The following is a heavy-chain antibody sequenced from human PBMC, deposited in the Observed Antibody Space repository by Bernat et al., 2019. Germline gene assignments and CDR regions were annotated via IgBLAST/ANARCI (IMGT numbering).Heavy chain of an antibody. J-gene: IGHJ4*02. Sequence: QVQLQESGPGLVKPSETLSLTCTVSGGSISSYYWSWIRQPPGTGLEWIGYIYYSGSTNYNPSLKSRVTISVDTSKNQFSLKLSSVTAADTAVYYCARMYGDYGDHHFDYWGQGTLVTVSS. CDR3: ARMYGDYGDHHFDY. D-gene: IGHD4-17*01. CDR2: IYYSGST. V-gene: IGHV4-59*08. CDR1: GGSISSYY.